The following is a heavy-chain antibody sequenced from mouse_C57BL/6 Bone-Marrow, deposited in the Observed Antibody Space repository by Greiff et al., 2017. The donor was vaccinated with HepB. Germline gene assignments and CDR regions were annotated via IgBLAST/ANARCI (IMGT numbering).Heavy chain of an antibody. CDR1: GFTFSDYG. V-gene: IGHV5-15*04. CDR2: ISNLAYSI. J-gene: IGHJ2*01. CDR3: ARRGVYYGNGFDY. Sequence: DVKLQESGGGLVQPGGSLKLSCAASGFTFSDYGMAWVRQAPRKGPEWVAFISNLAYSIYYADTVTGRFTISRENAKNTLYLEMSSLRSEDTAMYYCARRGVYYGNGFDYWGRGTTLTVSS. D-gene: IGHD2-1*01.